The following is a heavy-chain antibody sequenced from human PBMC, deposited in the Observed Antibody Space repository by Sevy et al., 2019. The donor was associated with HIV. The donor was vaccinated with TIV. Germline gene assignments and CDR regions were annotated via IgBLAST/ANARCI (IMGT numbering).Heavy chain of an antibody. V-gene: IGHV4-39*01. CDR1: GGSISSSSYY. Sequence: SETLSLTCTVSGGSISSSSYYWGWIRQPPGKGLEWIGSIYYSGSTYYNPSLKSRVTITVDTSKNQFSLMLSSVTAADTAVYYCASLPAATGLGLNYYYYGMDVWGQGTTVTVSS. CDR3: ASLPAATGLGLNYYYYGMDV. CDR2: IYYSGST. D-gene: IGHD2-2*01. J-gene: IGHJ6*02.